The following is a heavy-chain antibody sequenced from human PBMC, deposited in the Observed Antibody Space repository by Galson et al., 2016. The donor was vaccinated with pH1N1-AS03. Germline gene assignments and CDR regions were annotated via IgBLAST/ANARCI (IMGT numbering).Heavy chain of an antibody. D-gene: IGHD2-21*02. Sequence: SLRLSCAASGFTFSGYAMHWVRQAPGKGLEWLAVISYDGNNKYYSDSVKGRFSISRDNFKSTLYLQMNSLRGEDAAVYYCGRTVTENVYYSGLDVWGQGTTVTVSS. CDR1: GFTFSGYA. CDR3: GRTVTENVYYSGLDV. V-gene: IGHV3-30*04. CDR2: ISYDGNNK. J-gene: IGHJ6*02.